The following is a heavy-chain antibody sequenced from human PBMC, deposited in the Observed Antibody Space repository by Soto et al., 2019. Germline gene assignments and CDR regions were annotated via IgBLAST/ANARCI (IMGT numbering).Heavy chain of an antibody. CDR2: ISHSGST. CDR3: TRVPMMDYGAGTYAYFHS. Sequence: LSLTCAVHGGTFTGYYWSWIRQPPGKGLEWIGEISHSGSTNDNPSLKSRVTISLDTSKNQFSLNLNSVTAADTAFYYCTRVPMMDYGAGTYAYFHSWGQATLLTVSS. CDR1: GGTFTGYY. J-gene: IGHJ4*02. D-gene: IGHD3-10*01. V-gene: IGHV4-34*01.